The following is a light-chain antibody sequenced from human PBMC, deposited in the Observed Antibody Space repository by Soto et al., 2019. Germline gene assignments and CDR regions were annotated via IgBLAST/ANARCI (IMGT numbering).Light chain of an antibody. Sequence: EIVMTQSPATLSVSPGGRATLSCRASQSVSSNLAWYQQKPGQAPRLLIYGASTSATGIPARFSGSGSGTEFTLTISSLQSEDFAVYYCQQYNNWPFTFGPGTKVDIK. V-gene: IGKV3-15*01. J-gene: IGKJ3*01. CDR3: QQYNNWPFT. CDR2: GAS. CDR1: QSVSSN.